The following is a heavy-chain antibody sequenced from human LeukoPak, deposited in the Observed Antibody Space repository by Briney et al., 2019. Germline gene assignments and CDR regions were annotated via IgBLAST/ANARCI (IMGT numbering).Heavy chain of an antibody. J-gene: IGHJ6*03. V-gene: IGHV4-59*01. CDR3: ARVSDFWSGYHYYYMDV. D-gene: IGHD3-3*01. CDR1: GVSISSYY. Sequence: PSETLSLTCTVSGVSISSYYWSWIRQPPGKGLEWIGYIYYSGSTNYNPSLKSRVTISVDTSKNQFSLKLSSVTAADTAVYYCARVSDFWSGYHYYYMDVWGKGTTVTVSS. CDR2: IYYSGST.